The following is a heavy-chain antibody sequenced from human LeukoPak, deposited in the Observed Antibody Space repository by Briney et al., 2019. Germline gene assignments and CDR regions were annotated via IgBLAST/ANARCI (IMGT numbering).Heavy chain of an antibody. J-gene: IGHJ5*02. CDR2: ISSSSSYI. CDR3: ARDYYGDYVGNWFDP. D-gene: IGHD4-17*01. V-gene: IGHV3-21*01. Sequence: GGSLRLSCAASGFTFSSYSMNWVRQAPGKGLEWVSSISSSSSYIYYADSVKGRFTISRDNAKNSLYLQMNSLRAEDTAVYYCARDYYGDYVGNWFDPWGQGTLVTVSS. CDR1: GFTFSSYS.